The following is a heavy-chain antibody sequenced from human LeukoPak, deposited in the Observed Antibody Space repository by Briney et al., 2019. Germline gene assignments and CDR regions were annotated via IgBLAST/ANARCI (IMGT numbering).Heavy chain of an antibody. V-gene: IGHV3-48*03. CDR2: ISSSGSTI. J-gene: IGHJ6*04. CDR3: AELGITMIGGV. CDR1: GFTFSSYE. Sequence: GGSLRLSCAASGFTFSSYEMNWVRQAPGKGLEWVSYISSSGSTIYYADSVKGRFTISRDNAKNSLYLQMNSLSAEETAVYYCAELGITMIGGVWGKGTTVTISS. D-gene: IGHD3-10*02.